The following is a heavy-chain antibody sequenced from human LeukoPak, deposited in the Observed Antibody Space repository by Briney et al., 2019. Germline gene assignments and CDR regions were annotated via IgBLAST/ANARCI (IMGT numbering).Heavy chain of an antibody. D-gene: IGHD3-10*01. V-gene: IGHV1-69*05. CDR2: IIPIFGTA. Sequence: GASVKVSCKASGGTFSSYAISWVRQAPGQGLEWMGGIIPIFGTANYAQKFQGRVTITTDESTSTAYMELSSLRSEDTAVYYCARAARRGGLEPFYYYMDVWGKGTTVTVSS. CDR3: ARAARRGGLEPFYYYMDV. J-gene: IGHJ6*03. CDR1: GGTFSSYA.